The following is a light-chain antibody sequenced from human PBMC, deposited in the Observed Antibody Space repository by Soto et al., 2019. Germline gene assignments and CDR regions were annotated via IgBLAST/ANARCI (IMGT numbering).Light chain of an antibody. J-gene: IGKJ1*01. Sequence: EIVMTQSPATLSVSPGARATLSCRASQSISSNLAWYQQKPGQAPRLLIYGASTRATGIPVRFSGSGSGTEFTLTISSLQSEDFAVYYCQQYNNWPPWTVGQGTKVDI. CDR3: QQYNNWPPWT. CDR1: QSISSN. V-gene: IGKV3-15*01. CDR2: GAS.